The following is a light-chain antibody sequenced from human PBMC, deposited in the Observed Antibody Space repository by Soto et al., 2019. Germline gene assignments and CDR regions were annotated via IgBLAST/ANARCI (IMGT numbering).Light chain of an antibody. CDR2: EAS. J-gene: IGKJ1*01. V-gene: IGKV1-5*03. CDR1: QSISGS. Sequence: DIQMTQSPSTLSASVGDRVTITCRASQSISGSLAWYQQKPGKAPNLLIYEASNLKSGDPSRLSGSGSGTEYTLTISSLQPDDSASYYCQQYNGYWTFGQGTRVEIK. CDR3: QQYNGYWT.